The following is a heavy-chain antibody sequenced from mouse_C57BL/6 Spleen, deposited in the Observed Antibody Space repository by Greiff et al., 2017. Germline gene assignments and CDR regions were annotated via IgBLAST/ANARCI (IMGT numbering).Heavy chain of an antibody. Sequence: EVMLVESGGGLVQPGGSLKLSCAASGFTFSDYYMYWVRQTPEKRLEWVAYISNGGGSTYYPDTVKGRFTISRDNAKNTLYLQMSRLKSEDTAMYYCASQRDYYGYFDVWGTGTTVTVSS. CDR1: GFTFSDYY. CDR3: ASQRDYYGYFDV. V-gene: IGHV5-12*01. D-gene: IGHD2-4*01. J-gene: IGHJ1*03. CDR2: ISNGGGST.